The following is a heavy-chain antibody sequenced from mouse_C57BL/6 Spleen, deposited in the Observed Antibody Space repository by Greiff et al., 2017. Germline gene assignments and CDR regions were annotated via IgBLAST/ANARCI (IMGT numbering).Heavy chain of an antibody. CDR1: GYTFTSYW. D-gene: IGHD1-1*01. V-gene: IGHV1-59*01. J-gene: IGHJ2*01. CDR2: IDPSDSYT. CDR3: TRQDYSSSYNSLFDD. Sequence: QVQLQQPGAELVRPGPSVKLSCTASGYTFTSYWMHWVKQRPGQGLEWIGVIDPSDSYTNYNQTFKGKATLTVDTSSSTAYMQLSSLTSEDSAVYYCTRQDYSSSYNSLFDDWGQGTTLTVSS.